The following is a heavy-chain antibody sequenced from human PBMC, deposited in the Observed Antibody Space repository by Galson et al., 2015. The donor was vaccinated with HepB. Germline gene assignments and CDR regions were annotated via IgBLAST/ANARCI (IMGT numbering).Heavy chain of an antibody. D-gene: IGHD3/OR15-3a*01. J-gene: IGHJ4*02. V-gene: IGHV2-70*11. CDR1: GFSLTTTGTS. CDR2: IDWDDST. Sequence: PALVKPTQTLTLTCTFSGFSLTTTGTSVSWVRQPPGKALEWLARIDWDDSTYYSPSLKTRLTVSKDSSKNQVVLTMTNMAPVDTGTFYCARIRWTAAQIFDYWGRGTLVTVSP. CDR3: ARIRWTAAQIFDY.